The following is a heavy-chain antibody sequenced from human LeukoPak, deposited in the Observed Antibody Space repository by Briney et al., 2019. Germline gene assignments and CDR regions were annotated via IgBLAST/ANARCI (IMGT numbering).Heavy chain of an antibody. D-gene: IGHD3-3*01. J-gene: IGHJ4*02. CDR2: INHSGST. Sequence: SETLSLTCAVYGGSFSGYYWSWIRQPPVKGLEWIGEINHSGSTNYNPSLKSRVTISVDTSKNQFSLKLSSVTAADTAVYYCARGRNFGVVITPFDYWGQGTLVTVSS. CDR3: ARGRNFGVVITPFDY. V-gene: IGHV4-34*01. CDR1: GGSFSGYY.